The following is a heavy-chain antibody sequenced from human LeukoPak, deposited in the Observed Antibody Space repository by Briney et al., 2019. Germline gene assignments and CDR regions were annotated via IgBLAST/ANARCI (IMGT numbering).Heavy chain of an antibody. Sequence: GGSLRLSCVASGFTVSSNYMSWVRQAPGKGLEWVSVIYSGGSTYYADSVKGRFTISRDNSKNTLYLQMNSLRAEDTAVYYCASGYCSGGSCYSGFDYWGQGTLVTVSS. V-gene: IGHV3-66*02. D-gene: IGHD2-15*01. CDR3: ASGYCSGGSCYSGFDY. CDR1: GFTVSSNY. CDR2: IYSGGST. J-gene: IGHJ4*02.